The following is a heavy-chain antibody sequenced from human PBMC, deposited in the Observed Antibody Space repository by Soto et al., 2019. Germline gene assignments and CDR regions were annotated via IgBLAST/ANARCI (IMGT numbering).Heavy chain of an antibody. Sequence: SGTLSLTCAVSGGSISSTNWWSWFRQPPGKGLEWIGEIYHSGSTNYNPSLKSRVTISVDKSKNQFSLKLSSVTAADTAVYYCARDGPILLWFGELSSRENWFDPWGQGTLVTVSS. CDR2: IYHSGST. V-gene: IGHV4-4*02. CDR3: ARDGPILLWFGELSSRENWFDP. CDR1: GGSISSTNW. J-gene: IGHJ5*02. D-gene: IGHD3-10*01.